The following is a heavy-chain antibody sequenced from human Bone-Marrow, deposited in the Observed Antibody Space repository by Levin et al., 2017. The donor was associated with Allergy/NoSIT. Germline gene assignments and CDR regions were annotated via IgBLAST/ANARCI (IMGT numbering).Heavy chain of an antibody. CDR3: ARIKWRLTGYYIDY. D-gene: IGHD3-9*01. J-gene: IGHJ4*02. CDR1: GFTFSDYY. Sequence: GGSLRLSCAASGFTFSDYYMNWIRQAPGQGLEWLSYISGSSSYTNNADSVKGRFTISRDNTKNSLYLQMNSLRAEDTAVYYCARIKWRLTGYYIDYWGQGTLVTVSS. V-gene: IGHV3-11*03. CDR2: ISGSSSYT.